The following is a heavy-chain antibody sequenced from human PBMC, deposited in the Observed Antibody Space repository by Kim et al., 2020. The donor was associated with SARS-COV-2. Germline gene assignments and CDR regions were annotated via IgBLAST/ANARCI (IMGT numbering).Heavy chain of an antibody. CDR1: GYSFTNYW. D-gene: IGHD3-22*01. CDR3: ARHLPGSSTGYHFDS. V-gene: IGHV5-10-1*01. CDR2: ITPSGSHT. J-gene: IGHJ4*02. Sequence: GESLKISCKGSGYSFTNYWITWVRQIPGKGLEWMGKITPSGSHTTYSPSFQGHVTISVDKSISTAYMQWRSLQASDSAIYYCARHLPGSSTGYHFDSWGQGTLVTVSS.